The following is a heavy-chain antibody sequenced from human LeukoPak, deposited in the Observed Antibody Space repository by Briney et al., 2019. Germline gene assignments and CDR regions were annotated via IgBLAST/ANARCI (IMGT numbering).Heavy chain of an antibody. V-gene: IGHV4-4*07. J-gene: IGHJ4*02. Sequence: SETLSLTCTVSGGSISSYYWSWIRQPAGKGLEWIGRIYTSGSANYNPSLKSRVTMSVDTSKNQFSLKLSSVTAADTAVYYCARFMGDYYDSSGHLDYWGQGTLVTVSS. D-gene: IGHD3-22*01. CDR1: GGSISSYY. CDR3: ARFMGDYYDSSGHLDY. CDR2: IYTSGSA.